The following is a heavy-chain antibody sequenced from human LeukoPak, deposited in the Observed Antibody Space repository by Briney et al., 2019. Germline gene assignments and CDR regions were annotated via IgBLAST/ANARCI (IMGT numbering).Heavy chain of an antibody. CDR3: AKDLGDLDY. J-gene: IGHJ4*02. Sequence: GGSLRLSCAASGFTFSSYGMHWVRQAPGKGLEWVAVISYDGSNKYYADSVKGRFTISRDNSKNTLYLQMNSLRAEDTAVYYCAKDLGDLDYWGQGTLVTVSS. CDR2: ISYDGSNK. D-gene: IGHD2-21*02. V-gene: IGHV3-30*18. CDR1: GFTFSSYG.